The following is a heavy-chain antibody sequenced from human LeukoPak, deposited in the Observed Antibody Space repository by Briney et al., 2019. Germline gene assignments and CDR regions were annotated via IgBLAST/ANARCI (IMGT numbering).Heavy chain of an antibody. Sequence: GESLKISCKGSGYNFTSHWIGWVRQMPGKGLEWMGIIYPGDSDSRQSPSVRGQVTISADKSINTAYLQWNSLKASDTAMYYCARGHHVVVATATWASDAFDLWGQGTMVTVSS. CDR3: ARGHHVVVATATWASDAFDL. CDR1: GYNFTSHW. CDR2: IYPGDSDS. V-gene: IGHV5-51*01. D-gene: IGHD2-21*02. J-gene: IGHJ3*01.